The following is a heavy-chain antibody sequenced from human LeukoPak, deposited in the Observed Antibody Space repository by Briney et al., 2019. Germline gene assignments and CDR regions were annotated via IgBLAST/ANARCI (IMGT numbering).Heavy chain of an antibody. V-gene: IGHV3-30-3*01. D-gene: IGHD3-22*01. J-gene: IGHJ4*02. CDR1: GFTFSSYA. Sequence: GGSLRLSCAASGFTFSSYAMHWVRQAPGKGLEWVAVISYDGSNKYYADSVKGRFTISRDNSKNTLYLQMNSLRAEDTAVYYCANPGLYDSSGYTDYWGQGTLVTVSS. CDR3: ANPGLYDSSGYTDY. CDR2: ISYDGSNK.